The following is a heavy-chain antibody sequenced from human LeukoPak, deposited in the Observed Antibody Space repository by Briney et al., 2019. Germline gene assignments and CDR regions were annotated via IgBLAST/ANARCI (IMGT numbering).Heavy chain of an antibody. V-gene: IGHV1-69*02. Sequence: SVKVSCKASGGTFSSYTISWVRQAPGQGLEWMGRIIPILGLATYAQKFQGRVTIIADKSTSTAYMELSSLRSEDTAVYYYARNSNLGYCSSTSCYRDWFDPWGQGTLVTVSS. CDR3: ARNSNLGYCSSTSCYRDWFDP. D-gene: IGHD2-2*01. CDR2: IIPILGLA. CDR1: GGTFSSYT. J-gene: IGHJ5*02.